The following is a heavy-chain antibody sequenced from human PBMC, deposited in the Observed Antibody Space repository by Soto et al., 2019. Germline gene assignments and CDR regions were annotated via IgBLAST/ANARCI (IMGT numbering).Heavy chain of an antibody. J-gene: IGHJ5*02. D-gene: IGHD4-4*01. CDR1: GFSLTTSGVG. V-gene: IGHV2-5*02. CDR3: AHWTNYSNTNWSDP. Sequence: QITLKESGPTLVKPTQPLTLTCTFSGFSLTTSGVGVGWIRQPPGKALEWLALIYWDDGKRYSPSLKSRLAITKDPSKNQVVLTVTNMDPVDTATYDCAHWTNYSNTNWSDPWGQGSPVTVSS. CDR2: IYWDDGK.